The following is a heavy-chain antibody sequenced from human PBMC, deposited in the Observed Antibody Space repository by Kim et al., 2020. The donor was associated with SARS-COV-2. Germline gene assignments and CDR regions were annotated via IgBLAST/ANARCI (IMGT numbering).Heavy chain of an antibody. CDR3: ARDSTYSRGRFDH. Sequence: SVKVSCKSSGETFSSYAISWLRQAPGQGLEWMGGVIPIFGAADYPQKFQGRVTITADESTTTAYMQLDSLTSDDTAFYYCARDSTYSRGRFDHWGQGTLVTVSS. CDR2: VIPIFGAA. D-gene: IGHD6-13*01. V-gene: IGHV1-69*13. CDR1: GETFSSYA. J-gene: IGHJ4*02.